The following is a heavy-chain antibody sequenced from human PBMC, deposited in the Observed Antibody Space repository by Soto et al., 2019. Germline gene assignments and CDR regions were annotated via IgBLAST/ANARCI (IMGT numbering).Heavy chain of an antibody. J-gene: IGHJ4*02. CDR2: ISWNGDNI. CDR3: AKERQGGVNFVALGDY. Sequence: EVQLMEAGRGLVQPGRSLRLSCAASGFTFDEYAMHCVRQVPGKGLEWVSSISWNGDNIGYADSVKGGFSIARGNDRESLYQQMNSLRAEDTAFHFCAKERQGGVNFVALGDYWGQGILVTVSS. V-gene: IGHV3-9*01. CDR1: GFTFDEYA. D-gene: IGHD2-8*02.